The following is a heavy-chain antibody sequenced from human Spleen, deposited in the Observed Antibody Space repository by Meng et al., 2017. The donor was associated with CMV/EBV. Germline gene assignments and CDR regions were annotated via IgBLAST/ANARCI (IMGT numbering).Heavy chain of an antibody. V-gene: IGHV1-2*02. CDR2: INPNSGGT. D-gene: IGHD4-23*01. CDR1: GHTFSGYG. CDR3: ARELGDDYGGKRTDY. Sequence: SGHTFSGYGVKWVRQAPGQGLEWMGWINPNSGGTNYAQKFQGRVTMTRDTSISTAYMELSRLRSDDTAVYYCARELGDDYGGKRTDYWGQGTLVTVSS. J-gene: IGHJ4*02.